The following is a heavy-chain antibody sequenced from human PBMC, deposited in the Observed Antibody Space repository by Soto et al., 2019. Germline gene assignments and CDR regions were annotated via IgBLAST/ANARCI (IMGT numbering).Heavy chain of an antibody. V-gene: IGHV6-1*01. CDR3: ARDSAAGIYYDSPSAVDI. CDR2: TYYRSKWYN. J-gene: IGHJ3*02. D-gene: IGHD3-22*01. Sequence: PSQTLSLTCAISGDSVSSNSAAWNWIRQSPSRGLEWLGRTYYRSKWYNDYAVSVKSRIAINPDTSKNQFSLQLNSVTPEDTAVYYCARDSAAGIYYDSPSAVDIWGQGTVVTVSS. CDR1: GDSVSSNSAA.